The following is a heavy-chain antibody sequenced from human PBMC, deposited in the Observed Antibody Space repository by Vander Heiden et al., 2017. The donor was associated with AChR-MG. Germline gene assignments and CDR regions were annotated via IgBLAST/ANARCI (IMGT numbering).Heavy chain of an antibody. Sequence: EVQLVESGGGLVQPGGSLRLSCAASGFTFSSYWVSWVRQAPGKGLEWVANIKQDGSEKYYVDSVKGRVTISRDNAKNSLYLQMNSLRAEDTAVYYCARVPPLLRCLEWKYGMDVWGQGTTVTVSS. V-gene: IGHV3-7*01. CDR2: IKQDGSEK. CDR1: GFTFSSYW. CDR3: ARVPPLLRCLEWKYGMDV. D-gene: IGHD3-3*01. J-gene: IGHJ6*02.